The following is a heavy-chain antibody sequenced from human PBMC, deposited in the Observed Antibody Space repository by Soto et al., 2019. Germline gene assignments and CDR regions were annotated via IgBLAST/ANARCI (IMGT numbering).Heavy chain of an antibody. CDR1: GYSFTSYW. CDR2: IDPSDSYT. J-gene: IGHJ4*02. CDR3: AALTIAAAGTFDY. Sequence: PGESLKISCMGSGYSFTSYWISWVRQMPGKGLEWMGRIDPSDSYTNYSPSFQGHVTISADKSISTAYLQWSSLKASDTAMYYCAALTIAAAGTFDYWGQGTLVTVSS. V-gene: IGHV5-10-1*01. D-gene: IGHD6-13*01.